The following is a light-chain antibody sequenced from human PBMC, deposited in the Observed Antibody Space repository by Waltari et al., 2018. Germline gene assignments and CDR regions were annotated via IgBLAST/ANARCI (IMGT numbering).Light chain of an antibody. J-gene: IGKJ2*01. CDR2: GAS. Sequence: EIVMTQSPATLSVSPGERATLSCRASQSVSSNLACYQQKPGQAPRLLIYGASARATGIPARFSGSGSGTEFTLTISRMQSEDFAVYYCQQYNNWPPYTFGQGTKLEIK. CDR3: QQYNNWPPYT. CDR1: QSVSSN. V-gene: IGKV3-15*01.